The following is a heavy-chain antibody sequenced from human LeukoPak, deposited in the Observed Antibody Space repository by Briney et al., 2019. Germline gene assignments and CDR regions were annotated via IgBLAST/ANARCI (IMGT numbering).Heavy chain of an antibody. J-gene: IGHJ4*02. Sequence: PGGSLRLSCAASGFTFSSYAMSWVRQAPGKGLEWVSAISGSGGSTYYADSVKGRFTISRDNSKNTLYLQMNSLRAEDTAVYYCAKDHLTYYYDSSGPPAGFDYWGQGTLVTVSS. D-gene: IGHD3-22*01. CDR1: GFTFSSYA. CDR3: AKDHLTYYYDSSGPPAGFDY. V-gene: IGHV3-23*01. CDR2: ISGSGGST.